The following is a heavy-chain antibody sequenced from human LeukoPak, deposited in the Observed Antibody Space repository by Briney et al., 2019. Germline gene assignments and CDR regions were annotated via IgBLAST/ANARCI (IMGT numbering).Heavy chain of an antibody. Sequence: GGSLRLSWSASGFTFSSYSMNWVRQAPGKGLEWVSSISSSSSYIYYADSVKGRFTISRDNAKNSLYLQMNSLRAEDTAVYYCARIRGYSYGFDYWGQGTLVTVSS. CDR2: ISSSSSYI. CDR1: GFTFSSYS. V-gene: IGHV3-21*01. CDR3: ARIRGYSYGFDY. D-gene: IGHD5-18*01. J-gene: IGHJ4*02.